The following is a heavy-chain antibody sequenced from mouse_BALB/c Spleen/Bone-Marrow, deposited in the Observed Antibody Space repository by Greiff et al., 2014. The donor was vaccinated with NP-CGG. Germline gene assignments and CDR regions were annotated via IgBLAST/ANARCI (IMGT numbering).Heavy chain of an antibody. CDR1: GYTFTEYT. V-gene: IGHV1-22*01. J-gene: IGHJ4*01. Sequence: VQLKQSGPELVKPGASVKISCKTSGYTFTEYTMHWVKQSHGKSLEWIGTINPNNGGTSYNQKFKGKATLTVDKSSGTAYMELRSLTSEGSAVYYCARRIPYGYAMDYWGQGTSVTVSS. CDR3: ARRIPYGYAMDY. CDR2: INPNNGGT. D-gene: IGHD2-2*01.